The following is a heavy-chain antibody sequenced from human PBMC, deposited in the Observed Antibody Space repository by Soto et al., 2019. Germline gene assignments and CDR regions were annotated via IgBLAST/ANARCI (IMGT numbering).Heavy chain of an antibody. J-gene: IGHJ6*02. CDR3: ASAGYYDSSGFPMDV. D-gene: IGHD3-22*01. CDR1: GDSVSCNSAA. Sequence: PSQTLSLTCAISGDSVSCNSAAWNWIRQSPSRGLEWLGRTYYRSKWYNDYAVSVKSRITINPDTSKNQFSLELSSLRSEDTAVYYCASAGYYDSSGFPMDVWGQGTTVTVSS. CDR2: TYYRSKWYN. V-gene: IGHV6-1*01.